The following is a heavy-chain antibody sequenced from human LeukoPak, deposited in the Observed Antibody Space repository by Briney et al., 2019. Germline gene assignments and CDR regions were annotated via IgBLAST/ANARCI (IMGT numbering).Heavy chain of an antibody. CDR1: GGSISSYY. D-gene: IGHD2-15*01. J-gene: IGHJ5*02. CDR2: IYTSGST. Sequence: SETLSLTCTVSGGSISSYYWSWIRQPAGKGLEWIGRIYTSGSTNYNPSLKSRVTMSVDTSKSQFSLKLSSVTAADTAVYYCALVHCSGGSCYFPWGQGTLVTVSS. V-gene: IGHV4-4*07. CDR3: ALVHCSGGSCYFP.